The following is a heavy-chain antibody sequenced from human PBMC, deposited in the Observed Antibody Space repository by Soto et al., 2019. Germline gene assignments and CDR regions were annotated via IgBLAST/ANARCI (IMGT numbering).Heavy chain of an antibody. V-gene: IGHV4-4*02. D-gene: IGHD3-22*01. CDR1: GGSIISSNW. J-gene: IGHJ4*02. CDR3: ARVGIVVANTRGGIVN. CDR2: IYHSGST. Sequence: QVQLQESGPGLVKPSGTLSLTCAVSGGSIISSNWWSWVRQPPGKGLEWIGEIYHSGSTNYNPSLKRRVTISVDKSKNQFSLKLSSVTAADTAVYYCARVGIVVANTRGGIVNWGQGTLVAVSS.